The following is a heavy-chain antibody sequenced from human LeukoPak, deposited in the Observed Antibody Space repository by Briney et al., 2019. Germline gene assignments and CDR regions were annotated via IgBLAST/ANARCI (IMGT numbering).Heavy chain of an antibody. Sequence: SETLSLTCTVSGYSISSGYYWGWIRPPPGKGLEWIGSIYHSGSTYYNPSLKSRLTISVDTSKNQFSLKLSSVTAADTAVYYCASPAVADPLDYWGQGTLVTVSS. CDR2: IYHSGST. J-gene: IGHJ4*02. CDR3: ASPAVADPLDY. CDR1: GYSISSGYY. D-gene: IGHD6-19*01. V-gene: IGHV4-38-2*02.